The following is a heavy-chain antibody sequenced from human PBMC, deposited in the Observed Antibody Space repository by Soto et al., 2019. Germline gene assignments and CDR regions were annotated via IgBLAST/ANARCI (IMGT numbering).Heavy chain of an antibody. V-gene: IGHV3-23*01. Sequence: GGSLRLSCAASGFTFSSYAMSWVRQAPGKGLQWVSAISGGGGDTYYADSVKGRFTISRDNSKNTLYLLMHSLRAEDTAVYYCAKGGTSSGPYYYGLDVWGQGTTVTVSS. J-gene: IGHJ6*02. CDR3: AKGGTSSGPYYYGLDV. CDR2: ISGGGGDT. D-gene: IGHD6-19*01. CDR1: GFTFSSYA.